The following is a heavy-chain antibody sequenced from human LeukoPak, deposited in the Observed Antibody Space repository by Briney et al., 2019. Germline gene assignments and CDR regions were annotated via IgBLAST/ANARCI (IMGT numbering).Heavy chain of an antibody. CDR2: IYYSGST. D-gene: IGHD2-15*01. Sequence: SETLSLTCTVSGGSISSGGYYWSWIRQHPGKGLEWIEYIYYSGSTYYNPSLKSRVTISVYTSKNQFSLKLSSVTAADTAVYYCAREAPNCSGGSCYSWGQGTPVTASS. V-gene: IGHV4-31*03. CDR3: AREAPNCSGGSCYS. CDR1: GGSISSGGYY. J-gene: IGHJ4*02.